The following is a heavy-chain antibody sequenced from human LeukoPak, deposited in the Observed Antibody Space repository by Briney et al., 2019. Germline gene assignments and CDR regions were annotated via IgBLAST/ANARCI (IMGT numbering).Heavy chain of an antibody. CDR1: GFTFSGYA. D-gene: IGHD1-26*01. V-gene: IGHV3-30*04. CDR3: ARDASYYYASDY. J-gene: IGHJ4*02. Sequence: GGSLRLSCAASGFTFSGYALHWVRQAPDKGLEWMAVISHDGSNKYYADSVKGRFTISRDNSQKTLYLQMNSLRAEDTAMYYCARDASYYYASDYWGQGILVTVSS. CDR2: ISHDGSNK.